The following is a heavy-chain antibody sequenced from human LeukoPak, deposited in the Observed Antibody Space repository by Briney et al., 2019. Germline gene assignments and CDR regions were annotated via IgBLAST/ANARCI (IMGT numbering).Heavy chain of an antibody. CDR3: AKDRVVGSTYYFDY. CDR1: GFTVITND. J-gene: IGHJ4*02. CDR2: LYSDGNT. Sequence: GGSLRLSCAASGFTVITNDMTWVRQAPGKGLEWVSVLYSDGNTKYADSVQGRFTISRDNSKNTLFLQMNSLRAEDTAVYYCAKDRVVGSTYYFDYWGQGTLVTVSS. V-gene: IGHV3-53*01. D-gene: IGHD1-26*01.